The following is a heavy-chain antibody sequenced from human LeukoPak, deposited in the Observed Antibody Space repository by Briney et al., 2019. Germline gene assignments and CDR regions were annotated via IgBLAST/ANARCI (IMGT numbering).Heavy chain of an antibody. CDR1: GFAFSSYS. D-gene: IGHD3-22*01. V-gene: IGHV3-21*01. Sequence: GGSLRLSCAASGFAFSSYSMNWVRQAPGKGLEWVSSISSSSSYIYYADSVKGRFTISRDNAKNSLYLQMNSLRAEDTAVYYCARMHYDSSGYGIDYWGLGTLVTVSS. CDR3: ARMHYDSSGYGIDY. J-gene: IGHJ4*02. CDR2: ISSSSSYI.